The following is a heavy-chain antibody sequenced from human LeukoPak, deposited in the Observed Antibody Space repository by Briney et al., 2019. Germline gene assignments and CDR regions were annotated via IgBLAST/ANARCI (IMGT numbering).Heavy chain of an antibody. J-gene: IGHJ4*02. D-gene: IGHD4-23*01. CDR1: GFTFSSYS. V-gene: IGHV3-48*02. Sequence: GGSLRLSCAASGFTFSSYSMNWVRQAPGKGLEWVSYITSSSSTIYYADSVKGRFTISRDNAKNSPYLQMNSLRDEDTAVYYCARVTTGKGGNADYWGQGTLVTVSS. CDR2: ITSSSSTI. CDR3: ARVTTGKGGNADY.